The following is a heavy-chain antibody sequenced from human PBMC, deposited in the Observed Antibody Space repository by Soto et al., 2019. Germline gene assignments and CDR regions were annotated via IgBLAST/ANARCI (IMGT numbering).Heavy chain of an antibody. Sequence: EVQLVESGGGLVQPGGSLRLSCAASGFTFSDHYMDWVRQAPGKGLEWVGRIRNKANSYATEYAASVRGRFTISRDDSKNSLYLQMNSLKTEDTAVYYCGRVPLAAEPRKPPIDYWGQGTLVTVSS. CDR1: GFTFSDHY. J-gene: IGHJ4*02. D-gene: IGHD6-13*01. V-gene: IGHV3-72*01. CDR2: IRNKANSYAT. CDR3: GRVPLAAEPRKPPIDY.